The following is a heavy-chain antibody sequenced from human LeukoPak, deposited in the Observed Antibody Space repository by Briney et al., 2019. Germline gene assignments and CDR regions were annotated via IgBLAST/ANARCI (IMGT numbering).Heavy chain of an antibody. Sequence: TSETLSLTCTVSGGSISSGGYYWSWIRQPPGKGLEWIGEINHSGSTNYNPSLKSRVTISVDTSKNQFSLKLSSVTAADTAVYYCAREGRLGYCSSTSCYYFDYWGQGTLVTVSS. D-gene: IGHD2-2*01. CDR3: AREGRLGYCSSTSCYYFDY. CDR2: INHSGST. V-gene: IGHV4-39*07. CDR1: GGSISSGGYY. J-gene: IGHJ4*02.